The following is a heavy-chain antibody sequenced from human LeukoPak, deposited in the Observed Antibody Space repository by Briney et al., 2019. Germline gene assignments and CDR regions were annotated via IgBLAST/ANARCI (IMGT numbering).Heavy chain of an antibody. CDR2: IIPIFGTA. CDR3: ARADFDWLPTFDY. CDR1: GGTFSSYA. Sequence: SVKISCKASGGTFSSYAISWVRQAPGQGLEWMGGIIPIFGTANYAQKFQGRVTITADESTSTAYMELSSLRSEVTAVYYCARADFDWLPTFDYWGQGTLVTVSS. J-gene: IGHJ4*02. D-gene: IGHD3-9*01. V-gene: IGHV1-69*13.